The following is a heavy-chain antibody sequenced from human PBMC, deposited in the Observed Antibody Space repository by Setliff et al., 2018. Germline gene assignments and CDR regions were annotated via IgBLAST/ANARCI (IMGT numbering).Heavy chain of an antibody. J-gene: IGHJ4*02. V-gene: IGHV1-46*01. D-gene: IGHD6-6*01. CDR1: GYTLTNYY. Sequence: GASVKVSCKASGYTLTNYYMHWVRQAPGQGLEWMGIINPSGGLTRYAQKFQGKVTMTRDTSTSTVYMEVSSLRSEDTAVYYCARTYTTSSHFDYWGQGTLVTVS. CDR3: ARTYTTSSHFDY. CDR2: INPSGGLT.